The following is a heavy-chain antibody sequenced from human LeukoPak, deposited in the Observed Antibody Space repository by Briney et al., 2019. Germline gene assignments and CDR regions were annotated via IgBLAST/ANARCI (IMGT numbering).Heavy chain of an antibody. Sequence: GASVKVSCKASGYTLTGYYIHWVRQAPGQGLEWMGWINPNSGGTNYAQKSQGGVTMTRDTSISTAYMELSRLRSDDTAVYYCARGRRYCGGDCNPRYGFDFWGQGTMVTVSS. CDR3: ARGRRYCGGDCNPRYGFDF. J-gene: IGHJ3*01. CDR2: INPNSGGT. CDR1: GYTLTGYY. V-gene: IGHV1-2*02. D-gene: IGHD2-21*01.